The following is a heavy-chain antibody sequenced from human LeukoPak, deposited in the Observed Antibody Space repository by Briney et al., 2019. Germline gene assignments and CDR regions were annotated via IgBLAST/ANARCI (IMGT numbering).Heavy chain of an antibody. J-gene: IGHJ6*02. V-gene: IGHV3-30*18. CDR1: GFTFSSYG. Sequence: PGGSLRLSCAASGFTFSSYGMHWVRQAPGKGLEWEAVISYDGSNKYYADSVKGRFTISRDNSKNTLYLQMNSLRAEDTAVYYCAKDLIAVAGRYYYYGMDVWGQGTTVTVSS. CDR2: ISYDGSNK. D-gene: IGHD6-19*01. CDR3: AKDLIAVAGRYYYYGMDV.